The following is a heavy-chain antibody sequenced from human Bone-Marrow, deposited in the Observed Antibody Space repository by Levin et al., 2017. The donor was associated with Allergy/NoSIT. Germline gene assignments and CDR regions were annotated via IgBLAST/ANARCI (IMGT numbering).Heavy chain of an antibody. J-gene: IGHJ4*02. Sequence: PGESLKISCKASGYTFTGFYMHWVRQAPGQGLEWMGRINPNSGATDYAQKFQGRVTMTRDTSISTAYLELSGLRSDDTGVYYCARDLVGLRRADYWGQGTLVTVSS. CDR2: INPNSGAT. CDR3: ARDLVGLRRADY. CDR1: GYTFTGFY. V-gene: IGHV1-2*05. D-gene: IGHD5-12*01.